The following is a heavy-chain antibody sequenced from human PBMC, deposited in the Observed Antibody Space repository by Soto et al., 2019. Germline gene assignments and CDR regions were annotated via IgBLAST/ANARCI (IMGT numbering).Heavy chain of an antibody. J-gene: IGHJ5*02. Sequence: ASVKVSCKASGYTFTTNVIHWVRQAPGQRLEWMGWINPGNGNTQYSPKFQDRVTITRDTSASTAYMELGSLRSGDTTIYYCARAVVGTSNWFDPWGPGTLLTVSS. V-gene: IGHV1-3*01. CDR2: INPGNGNT. D-gene: IGHD1-26*01. CDR3: ARAVVGTSNWFDP. CDR1: GYTFTTNV.